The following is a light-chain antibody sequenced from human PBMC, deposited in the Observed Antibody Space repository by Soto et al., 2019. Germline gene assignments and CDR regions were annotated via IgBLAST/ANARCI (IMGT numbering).Light chain of an antibody. CDR2: GAA. Sequence: EIVLTQSPGTLSLSPGERATLSCRASQSVSNSYLAWYQQKPGQAPRLLIYGAATRATGIPDRFSGSGSGTDFILTISRLEHEDFAVYYCQQYGSSPTITFGQGTRLESK. J-gene: IGKJ5*01. V-gene: IGKV3-20*01. CDR3: QQYGSSPTIT. CDR1: QSVSNSY.